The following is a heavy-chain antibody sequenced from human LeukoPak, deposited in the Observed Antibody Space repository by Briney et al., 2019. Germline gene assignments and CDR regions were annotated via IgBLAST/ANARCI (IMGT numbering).Heavy chain of an antibody. CDR3: ARAKLDGSTSLDAFDI. V-gene: IGHV4-31*03. D-gene: IGHD2-2*01. Sequence: ETSEILSLTCTVSGGSISSGGYYWSWIRQHPGKGLEWIGYIYYSGSTYYNPSLKSRVTISVDTSKNQFSLKLSSVTAADTAVYYCARAKLDGSTSLDAFDIWGQGTMVTVSS. J-gene: IGHJ3*02. CDR2: IYYSGST. CDR1: GGSISSGGYY.